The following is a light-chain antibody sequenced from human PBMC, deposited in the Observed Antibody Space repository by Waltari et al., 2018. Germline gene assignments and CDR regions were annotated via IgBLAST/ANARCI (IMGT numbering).Light chain of an antibody. Sequence: QAALTQPRSVSGSPGQSVTISCTGTSSDIGGYNYVSWYQQHPGTAPKLMIYEVSKRPSGVSDRCSGAKSGNTASLTISGLQAEDEGDYYCFSYAGTYTFGVFGGGTRLTVL. CDR1: SSDIGGYNY. CDR3: FSYAGTYTFGV. V-gene: IGLV2-11*01. CDR2: EVS. J-gene: IGLJ3*02.